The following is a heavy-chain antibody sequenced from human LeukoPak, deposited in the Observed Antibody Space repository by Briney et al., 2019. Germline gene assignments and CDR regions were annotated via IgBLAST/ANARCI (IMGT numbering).Heavy chain of an antibody. CDR2: ISNDGTNK. CDR3: ARDWQWLVLPDY. D-gene: IGHD6-19*01. CDR1: GFTFTTYA. Sequence: GGSLRLSCAASGFTFTTYAVHWVRQAPGKGLEWVAVISNDGTNKFYADSVKGRFTISRDNSKNTLYLQMNSLRAEDTAVYYCARDWQWLVLPDYWGQGTLVTVSS. V-gene: IGHV3-30*04. J-gene: IGHJ4*02.